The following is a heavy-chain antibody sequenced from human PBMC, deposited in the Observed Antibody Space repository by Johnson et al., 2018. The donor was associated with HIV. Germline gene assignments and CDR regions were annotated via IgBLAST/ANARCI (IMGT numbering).Heavy chain of an antibody. CDR3: AREGYSYGYDAFDV. Sequence: QVQLVESGGGVVQPGRSLRLSCAASRFTFKTYTMHWVRQAPGKGLEWVAFIRYDGSDKYYADSVKGRFNISRDNSNNTLYLQVSSLRPEDTGVYYCAREGYSYGYDAFDVWGPGTVVTVSS. V-gene: IGHV3-30*02. CDR1: RFTFKTYT. CDR2: IRYDGSDK. J-gene: IGHJ3*01. D-gene: IGHD5-18*01.